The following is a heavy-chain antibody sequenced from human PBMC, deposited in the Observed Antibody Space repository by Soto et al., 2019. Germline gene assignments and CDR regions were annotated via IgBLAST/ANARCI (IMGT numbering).Heavy chain of an antibody. D-gene: IGHD6-13*01. CDR3: ARVYSSSWYVPYYYYGMDV. J-gene: IGHJ6*02. Sequence: ASVKVSCKASGGTFSSYAISWVRQAPGQGLEWMGGIIPIFGTANYAQKFQGRVTITADESTSTAYMELSSLRSEDTAVYYCARVYSSSWYVPYYYYGMDVWAQGTTVTVSS. CDR2: IIPIFGTA. CDR1: GGTFSSYA. V-gene: IGHV1-69*13.